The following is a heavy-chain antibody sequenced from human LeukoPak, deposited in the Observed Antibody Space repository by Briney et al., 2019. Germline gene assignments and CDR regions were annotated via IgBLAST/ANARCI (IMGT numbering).Heavy chain of an antibody. V-gene: IGHV3-49*03. CDR1: GFTFGDFA. D-gene: IGHD4-17*01. J-gene: IGHJ4*02. CDR3: TRDGMYGDYSGFYYFDY. Sequence: PGGSLRLSCTTSGFTFGDFAMSWFRQAPGKGLEWVGFIRNKVYGATTEYAAPVNGRFTILRDDSKSIVYLQMNGLKTEDTAVYYCTRDGMYGDYSGFYYFDYWGQGTLVTVSS. CDR2: IRNKVYGATT.